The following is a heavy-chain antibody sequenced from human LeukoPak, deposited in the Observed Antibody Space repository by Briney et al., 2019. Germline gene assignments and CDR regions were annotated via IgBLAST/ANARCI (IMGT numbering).Heavy chain of an antibody. Sequence: GGSLRLSCAASGFTFSSYWMSWVRQAPGKGLEWVANIKQGGSEKYYVDSVKGRFTISRDNARNSLYLQMNSLRAEDTAVYYCASLKYYFDYWGQGTLVTVSS. V-gene: IGHV3-7*01. J-gene: IGHJ4*02. CDR2: IKQGGSEK. CDR1: GFTFSSYW. CDR3: ASLKYYFDY.